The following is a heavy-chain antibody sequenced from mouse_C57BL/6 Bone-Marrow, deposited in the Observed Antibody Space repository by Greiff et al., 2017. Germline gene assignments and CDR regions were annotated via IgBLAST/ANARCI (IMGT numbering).Heavy chain of an antibody. Sequence: VQLQQPGAELVKPGASVKLSCKASGYTFTSYWMQWVKQRPGQGLEWIGEIDPSDSYTNYNQKFKGKAKLTVDTSSSTAYMQLSSLTSEDSAVYYCAREGAWTTVVFDYWGQGTTLTVSS. J-gene: IGHJ2*01. CDR3: AREGAWTTVVFDY. CDR1: GYTFTSYW. V-gene: IGHV1-50*01. CDR2: IDPSDSYT. D-gene: IGHD1-1*01.